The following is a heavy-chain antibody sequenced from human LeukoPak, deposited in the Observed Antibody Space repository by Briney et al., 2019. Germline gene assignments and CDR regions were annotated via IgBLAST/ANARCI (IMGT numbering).Heavy chain of an antibody. CDR1: GFTFSNYA. V-gene: IGHV3-23*01. Sequence: GGSLRLSCGASGFTFSNYAMSWVRQAPGKGLEWVSAIRTSGSTYYADSVKGRFTISRDNPKNTLYLQMNSLRSEDTAVYYCAKPERYGTTWYGRVDYWGQGTLVTVSS. CDR2: IRTSGST. D-gene: IGHD6-13*01. J-gene: IGHJ4*02. CDR3: AKPERYGTTWYGRVDY.